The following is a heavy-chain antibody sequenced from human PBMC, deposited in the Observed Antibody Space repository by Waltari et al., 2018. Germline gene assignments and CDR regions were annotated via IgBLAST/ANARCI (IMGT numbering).Heavy chain of an antibody. V-gene: IGHV4-34*01. CDR2: INHSGST. J-gene: IGHJ6*02. Sequence: QVQLQQWGAGLLKPSETLSLTCAVYGGSFSGYYWSWIRQPPGKGLEWIGEINHSGSTNYNPSLKSRVTISVDTSKNQFSLKLSSVTAADTAVYYCARKVVVINGYYYYGMDVWGQGTTVTVSS. CDR1: GGSFSGYY. D-gene: IGHD3-22*01. CDR3: ARKVVVINGYYYYGMDV.